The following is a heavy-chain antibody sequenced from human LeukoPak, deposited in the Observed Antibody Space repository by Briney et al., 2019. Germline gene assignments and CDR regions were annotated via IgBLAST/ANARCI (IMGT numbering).Heavy chain of an antibody. V-gene: IGHV7-4-1*02. CDR3: AREGVAGTGDY. D-gene: IGHD6-19*01. Sequence: WMGWINTNTGNPTYAQGFTGRFVFSLDTSVSTAYLQISSLKAEDTAVYYCAREGVAGTGDYWGQGTLVTVSS. J-gene: IGHJ4*02. CDR2: INTNTGNP.